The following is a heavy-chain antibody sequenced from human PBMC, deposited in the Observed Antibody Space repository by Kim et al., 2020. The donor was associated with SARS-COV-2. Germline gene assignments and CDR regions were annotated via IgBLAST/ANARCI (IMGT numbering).Heavy chain of an antibody. V-gene: IGHV3-9*01. J-gene: IGHJ5*02. CDR3: AKDILAGEREQWLAAVGFDP. D-gene: IGHD6-19*01. CDR2: ISWNSGSI. Sequence: GGSLRLSCAASGFTFDDYAMHWVRQAPGKGLEWVSGISWNSGSIGYADSVKGRFTISRDNAKNSLYLQMNSLRAEDTALYYCAKDILAGEREQWLAAVGFDPWGQGTLVTVSS. CDR1: GFTFDDYA.